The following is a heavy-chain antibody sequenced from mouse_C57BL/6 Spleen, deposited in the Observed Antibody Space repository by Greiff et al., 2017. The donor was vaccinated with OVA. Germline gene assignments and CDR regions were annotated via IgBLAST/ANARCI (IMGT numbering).Heavy chain of an antibody. CDR1: GYTFTSYW. Sequence: QVQLQQPGAELVRPGSSVKLSCKASGYTFTSYWMDWVKQRPGQGLEWIGNIYPSDSETHYNQKFKDKATLTVDKSSSTAYMQLSSLTSEDSAVYYCARGPVVAGEKADFDYWGQGTTLTVSS. J-gene: IGHJ2*01. CDR2: IYPSDSET. CDR3: ARGPVVAGEKADFDY. V-gene: IGHV1-61*01. D-gene: IGHD1-1*01.